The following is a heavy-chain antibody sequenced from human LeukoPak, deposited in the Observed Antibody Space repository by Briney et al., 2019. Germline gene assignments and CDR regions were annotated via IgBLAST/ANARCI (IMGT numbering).Heavy chain of an antibody. V-gene: IGHV3-30*18. CDR1: GFTFSSYG. Sequence: PGGSLRLSCAASGFTFSSYGMHWVRQAPGKGLEWVAVISYDGSNKYYADSVKGRFTISRDNSKNTLYLQMNSLRAEDTAVYYCAKDYGSGSYSNYYYGMDVWGQGTTVTVSS. CDR2: ISYDGSNK. J-gene: IGHJ6*02. CDR3: AKDYGSGSYSNYYYGMDV. D-gene: IGHD3-10*01.